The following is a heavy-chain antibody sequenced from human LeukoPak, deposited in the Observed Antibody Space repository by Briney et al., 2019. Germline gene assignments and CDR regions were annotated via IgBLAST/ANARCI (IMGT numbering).Heavy chain of an antibody. V-gene: IGHV1-2*02. CDR2: INPNSGGT. J-gene: IGHJ5*02. CDR1: GYTFTSYY. CDR3: ARDARIGLRNWFDP. Sequence: ASVKVSCKASGYTFTSYYMHWVRQAPGQGLEWMEWINPNSGGTNYAQKFQGRVTMTRDTSISTAYMELSRLRSDDTAVYYCARDARIGLRNWFDPWGQGTLVTVSS. D-gene: IGHD2/OR15-2a*01.